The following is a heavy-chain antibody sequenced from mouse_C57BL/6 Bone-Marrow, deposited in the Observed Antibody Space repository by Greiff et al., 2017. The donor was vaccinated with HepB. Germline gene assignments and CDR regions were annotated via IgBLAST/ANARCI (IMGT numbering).Heavy chain of an antibody. Sequence: EVKVVESGGGLVQSGRSLRLSCATSGFTFSDFYMEWVRQAPGKGLEWIAASRNKANDYTTEYSASVKGRFIVSRDTSQSILYLQMNALRAEDTAIYYCARDEGGLGFAYWGQGTLVTVSA. V-gene: IGHV7-1*01. CDR3: ARDEGGLGFAY. CDR1: GFTFSDFY. J-gene: IGHJ3*01. CDR2: SRNKANDYTT.